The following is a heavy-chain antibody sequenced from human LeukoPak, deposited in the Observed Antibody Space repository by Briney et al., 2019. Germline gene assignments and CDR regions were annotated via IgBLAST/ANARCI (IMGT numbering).Heavy chain of an antibody. V-gene: IGHV4-30-2*01. Sequence: PSENLSLTCTVSGGSISSGGYYWSWIRQPPGKGLEWIGYIYHSGSTYYNPSLKSRVTISVDRSKNQFSLKLSSVTAADTAVYYCARDGGNFHFDYWGQGTLVTVSS. CDR1: GGSISSGGYY. D-gene: IGHD4-23*01. CDR2: IYHSGST. CDR3: ARDGGNFHFDY. J-gene: IGHJ4*02.